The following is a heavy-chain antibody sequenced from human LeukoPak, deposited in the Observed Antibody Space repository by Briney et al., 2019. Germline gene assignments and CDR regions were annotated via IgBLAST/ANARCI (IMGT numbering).Heavy chain of an antibody. Sequence: SETLSLTRTVSGGSISSHYWSWIRQPPGRGLEWIGDIYYSGSTKYNPPLKSRVTISVDASTTQFSLKLNSVTAADTAVYYCARGSRELYYFDYWGQGTLVTVSS. CDR2: IYYSGST. D-gene: IGHD1-7*01. CDR1: GGSISSHY. V-gene: IGHV4-59*11. CDR3: ARGSRELYYFDY. J-gene: IGHJ4*02.